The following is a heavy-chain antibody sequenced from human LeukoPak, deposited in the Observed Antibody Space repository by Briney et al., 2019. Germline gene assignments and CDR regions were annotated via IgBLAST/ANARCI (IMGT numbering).Heavy chain of an antibody. D-gene: IGHD3-22*01. V-gene: IGHV4-59*12. Sequence: PSETLSLTCTVSGGSISSYYWSWIRQPPGKGLEWIGSIYHSGSTYYNPSLKSRVTISVDTSKNQFSLKLSSVTAADTAVYYCARGRTYYYDSSGKRRGNYFDYWGQGTLVTVSS. CDR1: GGSISSYY. CDR3: ARGRTYYYDSSGKRRGNYFDY. CDR2: IYHSGST. J-gene: IGHJ4*02.